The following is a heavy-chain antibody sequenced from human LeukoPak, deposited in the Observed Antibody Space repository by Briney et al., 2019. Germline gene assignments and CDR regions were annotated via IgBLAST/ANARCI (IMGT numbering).Heavy chain of an antibody. CDR3: ATQFRTTVMTPPDY. Sequence: GGSLRLSCAASGFTFNTYAMTWVRQAPGKGLEWVSGISGSGGSTYYADSVKGRFSISRDNSKSTLYLQMNSLRAEDTAVYYCATQFRTTVMTPPDYWGQGTLVTVSS. D-gene: IGHD1-1*01. V-gene: IGHV3-23*01. J-gene: IGHJ4*02. CDR1: GFTFNTYA. CDR2: ISGSGGST.